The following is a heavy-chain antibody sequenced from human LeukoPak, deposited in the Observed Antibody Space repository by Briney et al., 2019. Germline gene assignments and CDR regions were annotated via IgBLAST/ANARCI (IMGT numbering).Heavy chain of an antibody. CDR3: AKVGGGYSYGPSPDY. V-gene: IGHV3-23*01. J-gene: IGHJ4*02. CDR1: GFTFSSYA. CDR2: ISGSGGST. Sequence: GGSLRLSCAASGFTFSSYAMHWVRQAPGKGLEWVSAISGSGGSTYYADSVKGRFTISRDNSKNTLYLQMNSLRAEDTAVYYCAKVGGGYSYGPSPDYWGQGTLVTVSS. D-gene: IGHD5-18*01.